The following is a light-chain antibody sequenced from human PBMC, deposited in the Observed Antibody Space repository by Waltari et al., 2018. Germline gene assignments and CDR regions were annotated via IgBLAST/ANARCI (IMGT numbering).Light chain of an antibody. V-gene: IGKV2-29*02. CDR3: MQGINLWT. J-gene: IGKJ1*01. CDR1: QSLLPDEGTTS. Sequence: QSLLPDEGTTSLYWFRQQPGQSPQLLIYEVSSRFSGVPERFSGGGSGTEFTLKIGRVEAEDVGTYYCMQGINLWTFGQGTKVEIK. CDR2: EVS.